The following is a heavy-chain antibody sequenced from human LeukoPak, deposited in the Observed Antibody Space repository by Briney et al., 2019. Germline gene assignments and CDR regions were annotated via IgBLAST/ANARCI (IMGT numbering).Heavy chain of an antibody. Sequence: ASVKVSCKASGYTFTSYAMNWVRQAPGQGLEWMGWINTNTGNPTYAQDFTGRFVFSLDTSVSTAYLQISSLKVEDTAVYYCAREGCSSNSCSENWFDPWGQGTLVTVSS. CDR3: AREGCSSNSCSENWFDP. CDR1: GYTFTSYA. J-gene: IGHJ5*02. CDR2: INTNTGNP. V-gene: IGHV7-4-1*02. D-gene: IGHD2-2*01.